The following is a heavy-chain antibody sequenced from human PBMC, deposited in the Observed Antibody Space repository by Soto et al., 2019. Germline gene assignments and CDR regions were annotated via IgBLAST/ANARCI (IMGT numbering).Heavy chain of an antibody. CDR2: ISYDGSRQ. J-gene: IGHJ4*02. D-gene: IGHD6-19*01. V-gene: IGHV3-30*18. Sequence: QVQLVESGGGVVQPGRSLSLSCAASGFTFSTYTIHWVRQAPGKGLEWVAVISYDGSRQYYADSVKGRFAVSRDNSKDTVYLQMNSLRPEDTAVYYCAKDLRHSSAWYLKGYYFDSWGQGTLVTVSS. CDR3: AKDLRHSSAWYLKGYYFDS. CDR1: GFTFSTYT.